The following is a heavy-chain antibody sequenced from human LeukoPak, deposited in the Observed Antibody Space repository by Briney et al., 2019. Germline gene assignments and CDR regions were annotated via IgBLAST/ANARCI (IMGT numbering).Heavy chain of an antibody. V-gene: IGHV1-69*05. Sequence: SVKVSCKASGGTFSSYAISTVRQAPGPGLECMGGIIATFGTANSAQKCHGRVTITRAMSTSTVNMALSSLRSEDTTVYCIASYFSGWHMKYWGQGTLVIVAS. J-gene: IGHJ4*02. D-gene: IGHD6-19*01. CDR2: IIATFGTA. CDR3: ASYFSGWHMKY. CDR1: GGTFSSYA.